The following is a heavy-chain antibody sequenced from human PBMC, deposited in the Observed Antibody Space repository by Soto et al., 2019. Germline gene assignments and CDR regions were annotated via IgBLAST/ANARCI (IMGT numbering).Heavy chain of an antibody. J-gene: IGHJ4*02. Sequence: QVQLVQSGAEVKKPGSSVKVSCKASGGIFSTYAISWLRQAPGQWLEWMGGIIPLFGTPNYAQRFQGRVTITADESTRTAYMELSRLRSEDTAVYYCARDRDDYTSGNYFIRIDFWGQGTLVNVS. CDR2: IIPLFGTP. D-gene: IGHD3-10*01. V-gene: IGHV1-69*01. CDR1: GGIFSTYA. CDR3: ARDRDDYTSGNYFIRIDF.